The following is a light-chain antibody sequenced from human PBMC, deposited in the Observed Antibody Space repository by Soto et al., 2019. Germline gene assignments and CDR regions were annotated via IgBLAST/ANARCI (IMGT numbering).Light chain of an antibody. Sequence: QSVLTQLRSVSGSPGQSVTISCTGTSGDVGCYNYVSWYQEQPGTANELTIYEASNRPSGLPDRFSGSKSGNTASLSISGLQAEEEADYYCCSYAGSYSYIFGTGTKVTVL. CDR1: SGDVGCYNY. CDR3: CSYAGSYSYI. V-gene: IGLV2-11*01. J-gene: IGLJ1*01. CDR2: EAS.